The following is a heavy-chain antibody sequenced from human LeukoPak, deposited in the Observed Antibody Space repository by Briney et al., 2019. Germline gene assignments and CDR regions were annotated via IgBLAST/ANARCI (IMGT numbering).Heavy chain of an antibody. CDR1: GGTFSSYA. Sequence: ASVKVSCKASGGTFSSYAISWVRQAPGQGLEWMGRIIPILGIANYAQKFQGRVTITADKSTSTAYMELSSLRSEDTAVYYCARLAVCTDGTCYRDYWGQGTLVTVFS. J-gene: IGHJ4*02. D-gene: IGHD2-15*01. CDR2: IIPILGIA. CDR3: ARLAVCTDGTCYRDY. V-gene: IGHV1-69*04.